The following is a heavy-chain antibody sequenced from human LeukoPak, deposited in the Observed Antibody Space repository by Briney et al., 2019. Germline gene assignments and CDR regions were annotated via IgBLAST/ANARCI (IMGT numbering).Heavy chain of an antibody. CDR3: ARFSSGSFDY. D-gene: IGHD1-26*01. J-gene: IGHJ4*02. Sequence: GGSPRLSCAASGFTVSSNYMSWVRQAPGKGLEWVSVIYTGGSTYYADSVKGRFTISRDNSKNTLYLQVSSLRAEDTAVYYCARFSSGSFDYWGQGTLVTVSS. V-gene: IGHV3-53*01. CDR2: IYTGGST. CDR1: GFTVSSNY.